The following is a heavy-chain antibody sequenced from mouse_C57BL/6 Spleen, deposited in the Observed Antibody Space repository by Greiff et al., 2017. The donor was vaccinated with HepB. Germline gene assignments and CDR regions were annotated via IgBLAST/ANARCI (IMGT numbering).Heavy chain of an antibody. V-gene: IGHV1-64*01. CDR2: IHPNSGST. CDR3: ARRGNSRNYFDY. CDR1: GYTFTSYW. Sequence: VQLQQPGAELVKPGASVKLSCKASGYTFTSYWMHWVKQRPGQGLEWIGMIHPNSGSTNYNEKFKSKATLTVDKSSSTAYMQLSSLTSEDSAVYYCARRGNSRNYFDYWGQGTTLTVSS. J-gene: IGHJ2*01. D-gene: IGHD2-1*01.